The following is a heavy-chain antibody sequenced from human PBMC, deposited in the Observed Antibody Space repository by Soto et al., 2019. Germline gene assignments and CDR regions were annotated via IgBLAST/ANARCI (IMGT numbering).Heavy chain of an antibody. CDR3: ARINGDYISYFDY. D-gene: IGHD4-17*01. CDR2: IYYSGRT. V-gene: IGHV4-39*01. Sequence: PSETLSLTCTVSGGSISSSSYYWGWIRQPPGKGLEWIGSIYYSGRTYYNPSLKSRVTISVDTSRNQFSLKLSSVTAADTAVFYCARINGDYISYFDYWGQGTLVTVSS. CDR1: GGSISSSSYY. J-gene: IGHJ4*02.